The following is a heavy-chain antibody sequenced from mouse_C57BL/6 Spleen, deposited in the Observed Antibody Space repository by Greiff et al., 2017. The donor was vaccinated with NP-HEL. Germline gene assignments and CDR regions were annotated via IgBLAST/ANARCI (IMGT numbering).Heavy chain of an antibody. Sequence: QVQLQQSGAELVRPGASVKLSCKASGYTFTDYYINWVKQRPGQGLEWIARIYPGSGNTYYNEKFKGKATLTAEKSSSTAYMQLSSLTSEDSAVYFCARRSMVRDFDYWGKGTTLTVSS. V-gene: IGHV1-76*01. J-gene: IGHJ2*01. CDR2: IYPGSGNT. CDR3: ARRSMVRDFDY. D-gene: IGHD2-2*01. CDR1: GYTFTDYY.